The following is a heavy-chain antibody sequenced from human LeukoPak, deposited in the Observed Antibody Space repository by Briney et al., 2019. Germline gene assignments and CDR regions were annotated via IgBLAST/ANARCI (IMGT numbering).Heavy chain of an antibody. V-gene: IGHV3-21*01. D-gene: IGHD4-17*01. CDR2: ISSSSSYI. J-gene: IGHJ4*02. CDR1: EFTFSSYR. Sequence: KPGGSLRLSCAASEFTFSSYRMNWVRPTPGKGLEWVSSISSSSSYIYYADSVKGRFTISRDNAKNSLYLQMNGLRAEDTAVYYCARDGYGDYGLDYWGQGILVTVSS. CDR3: ARDGYGDYGLDY.